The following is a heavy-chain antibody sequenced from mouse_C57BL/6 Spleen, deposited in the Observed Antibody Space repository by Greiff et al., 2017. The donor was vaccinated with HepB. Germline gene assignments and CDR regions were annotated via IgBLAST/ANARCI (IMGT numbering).Heavy chain of an antibody. CDR1: GYTFTSYW. V-gene: IGHV1-69*01. J-gene: IGHJ1*03. CDR3: ARRGYGNYVGYWYFDV. CDR2: IDPSDSYT. Sequence: VQLQQSGAELVMPGASVKLSCKASGYTFTSYWMHWVKQRPGQGLEWIGEIDPSDSYTNYNQKFKGKSTLTVDKSSSTAYMQLSSLTSEDSAVYYCARRGYGNYVGYWYFDVWGTGTTVTVSS. D-gene: IGHD2-10*02.